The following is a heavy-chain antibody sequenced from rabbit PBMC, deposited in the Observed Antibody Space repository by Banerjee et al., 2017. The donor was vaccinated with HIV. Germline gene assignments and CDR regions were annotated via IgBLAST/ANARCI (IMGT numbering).Heavy chain of an antibody. CDR2: IYAGSSGST. J-gene: IGHJ6*01. V-gene: IGHV1S45*01. Sequence: QEQLEESGGDLVKPEGSLTLTCTASGFSFSNGYVMCWVRQAPGKGLEWIACIYAGSSGSTYYASWAKGRFTISKTSSTTVTLQMTSLTAADTATYFCARDPGAFGDLPLWGQGTLVTVS. CDR1: GFSFSNGYV. D-gene: IGHD5-1*01. CDR3: ARDPGAFGDLPL.